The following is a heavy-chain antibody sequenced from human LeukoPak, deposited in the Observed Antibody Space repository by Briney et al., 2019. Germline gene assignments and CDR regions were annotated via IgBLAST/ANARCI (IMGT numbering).Heavy chain of an antibody. D-gene: IGHD5-24*01. J-gene: IGHJ4*02. Sequence: PSETLSLTCTVSGGSIGNYYWTWIRQPPGQGLELIGYIYYSGSTNSNPSLKSRVTISLDTSKTQFSLKLTSVTAADTALYYCARGDGYNWEFYFDYWGQGTLVTVSS. CDR1: GGSIGNYY. CDR2: IYYSGST. CDR3: ARGDGYNWEFYFDY. V-gene: IGHV4-59*01.